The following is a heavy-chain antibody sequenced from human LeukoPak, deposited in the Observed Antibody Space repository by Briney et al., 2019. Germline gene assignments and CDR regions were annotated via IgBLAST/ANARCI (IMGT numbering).Heavy chain of an antibody. CDR2: IRPMNSDV. Sequence: GESLKISCKSSGYRFTNYWIGWVRQLPGKGLEWMGIIRPMNSDVRYSPSFQGQVTISADRSINTAYLQWSSLTASDTAMYYCASRPFETTVVPWDFYWGQGTQVTVSS. J-gene: IGHJ4*02. V-gene: IGHV5-51*01. CDR3: ASRPFETTVVPWDFY. D-gene: IGHD4-23*01. CDR1: GYRFTNYW.